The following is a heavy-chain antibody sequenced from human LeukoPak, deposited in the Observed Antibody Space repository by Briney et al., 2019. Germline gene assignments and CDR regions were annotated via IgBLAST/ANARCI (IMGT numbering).Heavy chain of an antibody. J-gene: IGHJ4*02. V-gene: IGHV3-30*04. CDR1: GFTFRDYT. Sequence: SGGSLRLSCAGTGFTFRDYTMHWVRQAPGKGLEWLAVISYDGSKESYVDSVKGRFTISRDNSKNTLSLHMNRLRTEDTATYFCARASDRFSDPWTTYDISNHCFNHWGLGTLVTVSS. CDR3: ARASDRFSDPWTTYDISNHCFNH. D-gene: IGHD3/OR15-3a*01. CDR2: ISYDGSKE.